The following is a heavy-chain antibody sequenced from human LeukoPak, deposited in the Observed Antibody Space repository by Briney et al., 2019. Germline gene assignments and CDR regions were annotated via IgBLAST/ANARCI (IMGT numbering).Heavy chain of an antibody. J-gene: IGHJ2*01. CDR2: IYYSGST. D-gene: IGHD6-25*01. Sequence: PSETLSLTCTVSGGSISSSSYYWSWIRQPPGKGLEWIGYIYYSGSTNYNPSLKSRVTISVDTFRNQFSLKLSSVTAADTAVYYCARQGGGFWYFDLWGRGTLVTVSS. CDR3: ARQGGGFWYFDL. CDR1: GGSISSSSYY. V-gene: IGHV4-61*05.